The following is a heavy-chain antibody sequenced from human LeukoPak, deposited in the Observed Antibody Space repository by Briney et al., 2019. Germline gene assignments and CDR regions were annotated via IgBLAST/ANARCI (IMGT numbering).Heavy chain of an antibody. J-gene: IGHJ3*02. V-gene: IGHV4-30-4*08. CDR2: IYYSGST. CDR1: GGSISSGDYY. CDR3: ARWTYGGDDAFDI. Sequence: SETLSLTCTVSGGSISSGDYYWSWIRQPPGKGLEWIGYIYYSGSTYYNPSLKSRVTISVDTSKNQFSLKLSSVTAADTAVYYCARWTYGGDDAFDIWGQGTMVTVSS. D-gene: IGHD4-23*01.